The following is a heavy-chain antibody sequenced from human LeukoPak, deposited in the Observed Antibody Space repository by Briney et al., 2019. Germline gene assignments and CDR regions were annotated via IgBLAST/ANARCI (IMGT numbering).Heavy chain of an antibody. CDR2: IYYSGST. J-gene: IGHJ3*02. Sequence: SETLSPTCTVSSGSISSYYWSWIRQPPWKGLEWIGYIYYSGSTNYNPSLKSRVTISVDTSKNQFSLKLSSVTAADTAVYYCARFTSPGAFDIWGQGTMVTVSS. V-gene: IGHV4-59*08. D-gene: IGHD2-2*01. CDR1: SGSISSYY. CDR3: ARFTSPGAFDI.